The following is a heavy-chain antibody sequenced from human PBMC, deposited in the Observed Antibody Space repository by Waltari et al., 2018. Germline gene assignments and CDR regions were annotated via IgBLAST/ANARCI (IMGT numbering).Heavy chain of an antibody. CDR2: ISASTTYQ. V-gene: IGHV3-21*01. D-gene: IGHD3-10*01. Sequence: EVQLVESGGGLVKPGGSLRLSCAASGFTFKSYTMNWVRQAPGKWLECVSSISASTTYQYHADSVTGRFTISRDNAKNSLFLQMDSLRAEDTAVYYCARDGLGDFGSGSYYQFFWGQGILVTVSS. J-gene: IGHJ4*02. CDR1: GFTFKSYT. CDR3: ARDGLGDFGSGSYYQFF.